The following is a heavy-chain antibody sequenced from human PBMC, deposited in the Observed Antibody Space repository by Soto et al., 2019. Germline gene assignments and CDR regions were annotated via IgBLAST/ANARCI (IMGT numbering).Heavy chain of an antibody. J-gene: IGHJ4*02. Sequence: QMQLQESGPGLVKPSETLSLTCTVSGGSISSRSYYWGWIRPPPGQGLEWLGTIYSLGNTYYNPSLKSRVTISVDKSKSQLFLKLSSVTAPDTAVYYCARQIYDSSGYYYAYWGQGTLVTVSS. V-gene: IGHV4-39*01. CDR1: GGSISSRSYY. D-gene: IGHD3-22*01. CDR3: ARQIYDSSGYYYAY. CDR2: IYSLGNT.